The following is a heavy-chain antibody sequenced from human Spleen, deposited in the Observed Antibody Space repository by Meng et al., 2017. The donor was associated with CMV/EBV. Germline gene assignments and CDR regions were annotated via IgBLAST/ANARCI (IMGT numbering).Heavy chain of an antibody. J-gene: IGHJ4*02. V-gene: IGHV1-2*02. Sequence: ASVKVSCKASGYTFTGYYMHWVRQAPGQGLEWMGWINPNSGGTNYAQKFQGRVTMTRDTSISTAYMELSRLRSDDTAVYYCARDKGQGKWLVGHDYWGQGTLVTVSS. CDR2: INPNSGGT. CDR3: ARDKGQGKWLVGHDY. D-gene: IGHD6-19*01. CDR1: GYTFTGYY.